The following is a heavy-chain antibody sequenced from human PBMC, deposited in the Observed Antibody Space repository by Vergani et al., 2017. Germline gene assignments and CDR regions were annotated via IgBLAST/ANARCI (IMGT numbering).Heavy chain of an antibody. CDR3: ATKSCGTPGCQIGYFRE. CDR2: ITNDGTQK. CDR1: GFTSSYYG. V-gene: IGHV3-30*03. J-gene: IGHJ1*01. D-gene: IGHD1-1*01. Sequence: QVHLVESGGGVVKPGRSLRLSCVVSGFTSSYYGMHWVRQAPGKGLEWVAVITNDGTQKYYADSVKGRLTISRDNSKSTLYLQMNSLRTEDTAVYYCATKSCGTPGCQIGYFREWGQGTLVTVSS.